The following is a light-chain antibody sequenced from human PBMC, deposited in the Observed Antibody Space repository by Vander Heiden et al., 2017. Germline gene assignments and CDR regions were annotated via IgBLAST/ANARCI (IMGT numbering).Light chain of an antibody. V-gene: IGKV1-5*03. Sequence: DIQMTQSPSTLSASVGDRVTIPCRASQSISDYLAWYQQKPGKAPKLLIYKASSLESGVPSRFSGSGSGTEFTLTISSLQPDDFATYYCQHYNSYIFSFGPGTKVDIK. J-gene: IGKJ3*01. CDR2: KAS. CDR1: QSISDY. CDR3: QHYNSYIFS.